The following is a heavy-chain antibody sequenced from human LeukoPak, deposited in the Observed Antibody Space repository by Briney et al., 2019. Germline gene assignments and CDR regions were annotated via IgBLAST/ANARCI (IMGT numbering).Heavy chain of an antibody. V-gene: IGHV4-39*07. D-gene: IGHD3-10*01. Sequence: GSLRLSCAASGFTFSSYSMNWVRQAPGKGLEWIGSIYYSGSTYYNPSLKSRVTISVDTSKNQFSLKLSSVTAADTAVYYCARDYYGSGSYYSPSYYYYYYMDVWGKGTTVTVSS. CDR3: ARDYYGSGSYYSPSYYYYYYMDV. CDR2: IYYSGST. CDR1: GFTFSSYS. J-gene: IGHJ6*03.